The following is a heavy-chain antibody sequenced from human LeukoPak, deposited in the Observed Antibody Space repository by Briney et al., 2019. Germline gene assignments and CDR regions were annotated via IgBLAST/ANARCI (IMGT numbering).Heavy chain of an antibody. CDR1: GYTFTGYY. J-gene: IGHJ4*02. V-gene: IGHV1-2*02. CDR2: INPNSGGT. D-gene: IGHD2-2*01. CDR3: ARDRFPARLLPAARGFDY. Sequence: ASVKVSCKASGYTFTGYYMHWVRQALGQGLEWMGWINPNSGGTNYAQKVQGRVTMTRDTSISTAYMELSRLRSDDTAVYYCARDRFPARLLPAARGFDYWGQGTLVTVSS.